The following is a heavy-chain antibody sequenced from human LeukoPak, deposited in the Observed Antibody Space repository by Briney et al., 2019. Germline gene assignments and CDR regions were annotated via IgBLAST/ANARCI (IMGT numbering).Heavy chain of an antibody. CDR2: IYTSGST. D-gene: IGHD3-22*01. Sequence: PSETLSLTCSVSGGSISSYYWSWLRQPAGKGLEWSGRIYTSGSTNYNPSLNSRVTISVDTSKNQFSLELTSVTAADTAVYYCARLVVSTTFDWFDPWGQGTLVTVST. CDR1: GGSISSYY. V-gene: IGHV4-4*07. CDR3: ARLVVSTTFDWFDP. J-gene: IGHJ5*02.